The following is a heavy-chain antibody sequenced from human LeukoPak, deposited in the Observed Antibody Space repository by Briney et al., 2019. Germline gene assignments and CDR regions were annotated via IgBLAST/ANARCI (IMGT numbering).Heavy chain of an antibody. CDR3: ARRKRGYSYGYYYYYGMDV. CDR2: IYYSGST. Sequence: SDTLSLTCTVSGGSISSSSDYWGWIRQPPGKGLEWIGSIYYSGSTYYNPSLKSRVTISVDTSKNQFSLKLSSVTAADTAVYYCARRKRGYSYGYYYYYGMDVWGQGTTVTVSS. D-gene: IGHD5-18*01. J-gene: IGHJ6*02. CDR1: GGSISSSSDY. V-gene: IGHV4-39*01.